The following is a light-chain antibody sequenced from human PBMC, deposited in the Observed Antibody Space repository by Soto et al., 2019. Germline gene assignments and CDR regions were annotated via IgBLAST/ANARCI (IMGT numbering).Light chain of an antibody. Sequence: DSQMTQYPSTLSASVGDRVTITCRASQSINSWSAWYQHKPGKAPKLLISNASTIQSGVPPRFSGSGSGTEVTLTISILQPDDFATYYCQQYESYPMTFGGGTKVEIK. J-gene: IGKJ4*01. CDR3: QQYESYPMT. CDR1: QSINSW. CDR2: NAS. V-gene: IGKV1-5*03.